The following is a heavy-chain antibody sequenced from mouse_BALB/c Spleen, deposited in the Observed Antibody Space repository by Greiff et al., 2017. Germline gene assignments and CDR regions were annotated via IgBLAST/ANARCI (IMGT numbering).Heavy chain of an antibody. CDR2: ISSGSSTI. J-gene: IGHJ4*01. Sequence: EVKVVESGGGLVQPGGSRKLSCAASGFTFSSFGMHWVRQAPEKGLEWVAYISSGSSTIYYADTVKGRFTISRDNPTNTLFLQMTSLRSEDTAMYYCARSRRLYYAMDYWGQGTSVTVSA. CDR1: GFTFSSFG. CDR3: ARSRRLYYAMDY. V-gene: IGHV5-17*02.